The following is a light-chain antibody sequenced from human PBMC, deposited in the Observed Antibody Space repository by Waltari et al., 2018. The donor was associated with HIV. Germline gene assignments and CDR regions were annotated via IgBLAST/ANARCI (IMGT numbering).Light chain of an antibody. CDR2: GVN. Sequence: QSALTQPASVSGSPGHSVTISCPGTNGDVGSYNLVSWYQQNPGRAPQLIIYGVNSRPSGVSDRFSGSKFGNTASLTISGLRADDEADYYCNSFTDTDTLVFGGGTRLTVL. CDR1: NGDVGSYNL. CDR3: NSFTDTDTLV. V-gene: IGLV2-14*03. J-gene: IGLJ3*02.